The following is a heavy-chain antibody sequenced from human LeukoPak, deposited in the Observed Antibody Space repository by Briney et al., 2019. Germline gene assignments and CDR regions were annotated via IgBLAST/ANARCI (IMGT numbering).Heavy chain of an antibody. CDR2: IYYSGST. Sequence: SETLSLTCTVSGVSISSRYWTWVRQSPGKGLEWVGYIYYSGSTNYNPSLKSRVTISVDTSENQFSLKLSSVTAADTAVYYCARGGSYVDYWGQGTLVTVSS. CDR3: ARGGSYVDY. CDR1: GVSISSRY. J-gene: IGHJ4*02. V-gene: IGHV4-59*11. D-gene: IGHD1-26*01.